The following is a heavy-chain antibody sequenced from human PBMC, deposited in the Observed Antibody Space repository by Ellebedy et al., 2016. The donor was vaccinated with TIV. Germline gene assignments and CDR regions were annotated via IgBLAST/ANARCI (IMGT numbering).Heavy chain of an antibody. CDR1: GYTFTSYA. Sequence: AASVKVSCKASGYTFTSYAIHWVRQAPGQRLEWMGWINAGNGNTTYSQKFQGRVTITRDTSASTAYMELSSMRSEDTAVYYCERGVYAMGNFDYWGQGTLVTVSS. V-gene: IGHV1-3*01. J-gene: IGHJ4*02. CDR2: INAGNGNT. CDR3: ERGVYAMGNFDY. D-gene: IGHD2-8*01.